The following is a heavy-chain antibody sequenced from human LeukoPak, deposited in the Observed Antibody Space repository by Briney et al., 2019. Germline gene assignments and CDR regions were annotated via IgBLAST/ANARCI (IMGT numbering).Heavy chain of an antibody. CDR3: AKSSGWNYYYYYMDV. D-gene: IGHD6-19*01. CDR1: GFTFSNYG. J-gene: IGHJ6*03. Sequence: GGSLRLSCAASGFTFSNYGMNWLRQAPGKGLEWVSSISSSSTYIYYADSVKGRFTIARYNAKNSLYLQMNGLRAEDTAVYYCAKSSGWNYYYYYMDVWGKGTTVIASS. V-gene: IGHV3-21*01. CDR2: ISSSSTYI.